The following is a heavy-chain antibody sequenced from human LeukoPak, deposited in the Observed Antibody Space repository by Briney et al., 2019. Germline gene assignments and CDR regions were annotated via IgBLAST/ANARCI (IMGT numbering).Heavy chain of an antibody. J-gene: IGHJ4*02. V-gene: IGHV3-23*01. D-gene: IGHD1-26*01. CDR2: IGADGHST. Sequence: GGSLRLSCAASGFLISNDVMTWVRQAPGKGLEWVSAIGADGHSTDYANSVKGPFTISRDNSKNTLYLQMNSLSAEDAALYYCARRVGGTPDYWGRGTLVTVSS. CDR3: ARRVGGTPDY. CDR1: GFLISNDV.